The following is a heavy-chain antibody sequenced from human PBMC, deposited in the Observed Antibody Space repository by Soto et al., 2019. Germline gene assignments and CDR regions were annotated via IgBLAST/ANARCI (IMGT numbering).Heavy chain of an antibody. Sequence: GGSLRLSCAASGFTFSSYWMHWVRQAPGKGLVWVSRINSDGSSTSCADSVKGRFTISRDNAKNTLYLQMNSLRAEDTAVYYCASYPTENYYDSSPSVDYWGQGTLVTVSS. CDR2: INSDGSST. D-gene: IGHD3-22*01. CDR3: ASYPTENYYDSSPSVDY. CDR1: GFTFSSYW. V-gene: IGHV3-74*01. J-gene: IGHJ4*02.